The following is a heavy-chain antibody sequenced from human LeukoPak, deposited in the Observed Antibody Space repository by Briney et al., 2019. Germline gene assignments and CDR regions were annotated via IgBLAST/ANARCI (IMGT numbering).Heavy chain of an antibody. V-gene: IGHV3-30*18. CDR3: ANPQDTGSYYVGLDY. Sequence: GGSLRLSCAASGFTFSSYGMHWVRQAPGKGLGWVAVISYDGSNKYYSDSVKGRFTISRDNSKNTLYLQMNSLRAEDTAVYYCANPQDTGSYYVGLDYWGQGTLVTVSS. J-gene: IGHJ4*02. D-gene: IGHD1-26*01. CDR1: GFTFSSYG. CDR2: ISYDGSNK.